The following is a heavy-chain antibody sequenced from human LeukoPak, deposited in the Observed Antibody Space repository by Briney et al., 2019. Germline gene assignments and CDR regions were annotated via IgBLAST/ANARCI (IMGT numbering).Heavy chain of an antibody. CDR1: GFTFSSYS. CDR3: ARALIAAAGGDWFDP. V-gene: IGHV3-21*01. D-gene: IGHD6-13*01. CDR2: ISSSSRYI. J-gene: IGHJ5*02. Sequence: PGGSLRLSCAASGFTFSSYSMNWVRQAPGKGLGWVSSISSSSRYIYYADSVKGRFTISRDNAKNSLYLQMNSLRAEDTAVYYCARALIAAAGGDWFDPWGQGTLVTVSS.